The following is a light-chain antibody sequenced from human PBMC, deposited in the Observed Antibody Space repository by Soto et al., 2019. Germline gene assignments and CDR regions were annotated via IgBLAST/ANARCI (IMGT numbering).Light chain of an antibody. CDR3: QQYGTSPQT. V-gene: IGKV3-20*01. J-gene: IGKJ1*01. Sequence: EIVMTQSPATLSVSPGARATLSCRASQSVSSNYLAWYQQKPGQAPRLLIYGASSRATGIPDRFSGSGSGTDFTLTISSLEPEDFAVYYCQQYGTSPQTFGQGTKVDIK. CDR2: GAS. CDR1: QSVSSNY.